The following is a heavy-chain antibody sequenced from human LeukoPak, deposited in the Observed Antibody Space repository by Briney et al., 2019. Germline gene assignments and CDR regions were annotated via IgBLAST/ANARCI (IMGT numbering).Heavy chain of an antibody. D-gene: IGHD3-10*01. CDR3: ARDGMGGIKAFDI. CDR2: ISDSGHDT. V-gene: IGHV3-23*01. CDR1: GFTFPNYD. J-gene: IGHJ3*02. Sequence: PGGSLRLSCAASGFTFPNYDMSWVRQAPGKGLEWVSPISDSGHDTSYADSVKGRFTISRDNAKNSLYLQMTSLRAEDTAVYYCARDGMGGIKAFDIWGQGTMVTVSS.